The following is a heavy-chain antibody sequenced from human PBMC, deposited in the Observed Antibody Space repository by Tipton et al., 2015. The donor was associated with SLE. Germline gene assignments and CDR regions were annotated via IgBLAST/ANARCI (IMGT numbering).Heavy chain of an antibody. D-gene: IGHD6-19*01. Sequence: TLSLTCAVYGGSFSGYSWSWIRQTPGKGLEWIGEINHGGSTNYNPSLKTRVTMSVDTSKKQFSLKLGYVTAADTAVYYCARGKGNSSGWGHYYFYGMEVWGQGTTVTVSS. V-gene: IGHV4-34*01. CDR1: GGSFSGYS. CDR2: INHGGST. J-gene: IGHJ6*02. CDR3: ARGKGNSSGWGHYYFYGMEV.